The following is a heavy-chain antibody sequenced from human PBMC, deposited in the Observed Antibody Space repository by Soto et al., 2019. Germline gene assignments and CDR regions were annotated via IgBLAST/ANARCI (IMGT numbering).Heavy chain of an antibody. CDR2: LSPYHGNT. Sequence: QAPLVQSGAEVKKPGASVKVSCKASGYNFVTYGITWVRQAPGQRLEWLGCLSPYHGNTKYAQKLQGRDIMTTATAPTTVLLELLSLTSEDTAVYYCASGILEWYPLYTMDDLGQGPPVTVSS. CDR3: ASGILEWYPLYTMDD. J-gene: IGHJ6*02. D-gene: IGHD3-3*01. CDR1: GYNFVTYG. V-gene: IGHV1-18*01.